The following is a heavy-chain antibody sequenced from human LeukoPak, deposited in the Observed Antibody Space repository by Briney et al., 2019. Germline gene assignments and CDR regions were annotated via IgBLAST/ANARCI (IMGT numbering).Heavy chain of an antibody. CDR3: AKFEYSTATQLYYFDC. D-gene: IGHD5-24*01. CDR1: GFTFSSYA. J-gene: IGHJ4*02. V-gene: IGHV3-23*01. CDR2: ISAGGDRT. Sequence: GGSLRLSCEASGFTFSSYAMSWVRQAPGKGLDWVSGISAGGDRTYYADSVKGRFTISRDNAKNTLYLQTNSLRAEDTAAYYCAKFEYSTATQLYYFDCWGQGALVTVSS.